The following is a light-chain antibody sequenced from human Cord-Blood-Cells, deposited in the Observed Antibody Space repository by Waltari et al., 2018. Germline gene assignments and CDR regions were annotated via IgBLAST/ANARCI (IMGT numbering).Light chain of an antibody. V-gene: IGLV1-47*01. CDR1: SSNTRSNY. J-gene: IGLJ2*01. CDR2: RNN. Sequence: QSVLTQPPSASGTPGQRVPIRCSGSSSNTRSNYVYWYQQLPGTAPKLPIYRNNRRPSGVPDRFSGSKSGTSAALAISGLRSEDEADYYCAAWDDSLSVVFGGGTKLTVL. CDR3: AAWDDSLSVV.